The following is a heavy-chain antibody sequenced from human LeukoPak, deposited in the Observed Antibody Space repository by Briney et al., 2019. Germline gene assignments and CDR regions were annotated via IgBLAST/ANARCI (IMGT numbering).Heavy chain of an antibody. D-gene: IGHD2-15*01. V-gene: IGHV3-7*01. J-gene: IGHJ3*02. CDR2: IKEDGSEK. CDR1: GFTFNNYW. CDR3: ASSRGWYAFDI. Sequence: GGSLRLSCAASGFTFNNYWMIWVRQAPGKGLEWVANIKEDGSEKYFVDSVKGRFTFTRDNAKNSLYVQMNRLRVEDTAVYYCASSRGWYAFDIWGQGTMVTVSS.